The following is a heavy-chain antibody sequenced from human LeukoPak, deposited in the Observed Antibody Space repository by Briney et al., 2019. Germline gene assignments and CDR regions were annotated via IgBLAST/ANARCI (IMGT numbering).Heavy chain of an antibody. CDR3: ARQTSSSSRVDY. D-gene: IGHD6-6*01. Sequence: GGSLEISCQCSGYLFTNYWIGRVRQLPGKSLERMGTIYPGDSYTTYSPSFQHQVTHSAHKPISTPHLQCTSLQASHTPIYSCARQTSSSSRVDYWVQGTLVT. CDR2: IYPGDSYT. CDR1: GYLFTNYW. J-gene: IGHJ4*02. V-gene: IGHV5-51*01.